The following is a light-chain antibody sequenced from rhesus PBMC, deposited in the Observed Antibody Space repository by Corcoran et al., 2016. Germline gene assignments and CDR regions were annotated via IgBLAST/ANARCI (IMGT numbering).Light chain of an antibody. Sequence: DIVLTQSPASLAVSPGQRATITCRASESLSVFGISLFHWYQQKPGQPPKLLISQASNKDTGVPARSSGSGSGTDFTLTINPVEADDAADYYCLQSKNSPWTFGQGTKVEIK. V-gene: IGKV7-13*01. CDR2: QAS. CDR1: ESLSVFGISL. J-gene: IGKJ1*01. CDR3: LQSKNSPWT.